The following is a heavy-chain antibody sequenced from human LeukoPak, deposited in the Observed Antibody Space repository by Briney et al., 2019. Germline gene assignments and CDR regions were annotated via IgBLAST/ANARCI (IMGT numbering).Heavy chain of an antibody. J-gene: IGHJ4*02. D-gene: IGHD4-23*01. Sequence: GGSLRLSCAASGFTFSSYAMHWVRQAPGKGLEYVSAISSNGGSTYYANSVKGRFTISRDNSKNTLYLQMGSLRAEDMAVYYCARDYGGNSGDFDYWGQGTLVTVSS. CDR2: ISSNGGST. CDR3: ARDYGGNSGDFDY. CDR1: GFTFSSYA. V-gene: IGHV3-64*01.